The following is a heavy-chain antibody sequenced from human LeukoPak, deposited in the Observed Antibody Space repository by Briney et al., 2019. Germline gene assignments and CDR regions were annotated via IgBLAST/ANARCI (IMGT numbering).Heavy chain of an antibody. CDR1: GGSISSYY. Sequence: TSETLSLTCTVSGGSISSYYWSWIRQPPGQGLEWIGYIYYTGSTNYNPSLKSRVTISVDTSKNQFSLKLSSVTAADTAVYYCARDVPGYGDADEYYFDYWGQGTLVTVSS. CDR2: IYYTGST. D-gene: IGHD4-17*01. CDR3: ARDVPGYGDADEYYFDY. J-gene: IGHJ4*02. V-gene: IGHV4-59*01.